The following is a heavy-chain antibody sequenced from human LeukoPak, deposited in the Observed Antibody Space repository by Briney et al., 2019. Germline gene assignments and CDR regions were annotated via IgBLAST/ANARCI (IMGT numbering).Heavy chain of an antibody. CDR3: ARSGLNRFDY. Sequence: PGGTLRLSCAASGFTFSTYGMSWVRQPPGKGLEWVSGISGRGGSTYYADSVKGRFTISRDNSKNTLYLQMNSLRAEDTAVYYCARSGLNRFDYWGQGTLVTVSS. CDR2: ISGRGGST. J-gene: IGHJ4*02. CDR1: GFTFSTYG. V-gene: IGHV3-23*01. D-gene: IGHD2-15*01.